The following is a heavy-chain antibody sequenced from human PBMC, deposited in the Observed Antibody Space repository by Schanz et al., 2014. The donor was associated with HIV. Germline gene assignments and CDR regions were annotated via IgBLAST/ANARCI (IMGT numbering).Heavy chain of an antibody. D-gene: IGHD3-16*01. V-gene: IGHV4-34*02. CDR1: GGSLSGYY. J-gene: IGHJ6*02. CDR3: VREGEDSVAARWYNGMDV. Sequence: QVRLQQWGVGLLKPSETLSLTCAVYGGSLSGYYWSWIRQSPGKGLEWIGEVNHSGSTKYNPTLKSRVTISVDTSKNQFSRRLSSVTAADAAVYYCVREGEDSVAARWYNGMDVWGQGTTVTVSS. CDR2: VNHSGST.